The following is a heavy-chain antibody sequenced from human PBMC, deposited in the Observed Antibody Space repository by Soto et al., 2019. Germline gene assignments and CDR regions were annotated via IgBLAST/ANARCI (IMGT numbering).Heavy chain of an antibody. CDR1: GGSISSSSYY. CDR3: ARRVYDILTGYYFDY. D-gene: IGHD3-9*01. J-gene: IGHJ4*02. Sequence: SETLSLTCTVSGGSISSSSYYWGWIRQPPGKGLEWIGSIYYSGSTYYNPSLKSRVTISVDTSKNQFSLKLSSVTAADTAVYYCARRVYDILTGYYFDYWGQGTLVTVSS. V-gene: IGHV4-39*01. CDR2: IYYSGST.